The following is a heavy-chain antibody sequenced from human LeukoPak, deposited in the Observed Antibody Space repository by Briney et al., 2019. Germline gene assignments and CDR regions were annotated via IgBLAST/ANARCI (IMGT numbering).Heavy chain of an antibody. D-gene: IGHD2/OR15-2a*01. CDR1: GNTFTGYY. Sequence: ASVKVSGKASGNTFTGYYMHWVRQAPGQGLEWMGRINAKSGGTQYPHHFQGRVTMTRDTSVSTAYMELNSLTSDDTALYYCAREKIVLSGTNLYYFDYWGQGTLVTVSS. V-gene: IGHV1-2*06. CDR3: AREKIVLSGTNLYYFDY. J-gene: IGHJ4*02. CDR2: INAKSGGT.